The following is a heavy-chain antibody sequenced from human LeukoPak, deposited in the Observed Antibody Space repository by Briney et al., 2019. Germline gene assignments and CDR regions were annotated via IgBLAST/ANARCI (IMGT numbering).Heavy chain of an antibody. D-gene: IGHD1-26*01. CDR1: GYTFTGYY. J-gene: IGHJ3*02. V-gene: IGHV1-2*04. Sequence: ASVKVSCKASGYTFTGYYMHWVRQAPGQGLEWMGWINPNSGGTNYAQKFQGWVTMTRDTSISTAYMELSRLRSDDTAVYYCARVGKYSGSYRNGAFDIWGQGTMVTVSS. CDR2: INPNSGGT. CDR3: ARVGKYSGSYRNGAFDI.